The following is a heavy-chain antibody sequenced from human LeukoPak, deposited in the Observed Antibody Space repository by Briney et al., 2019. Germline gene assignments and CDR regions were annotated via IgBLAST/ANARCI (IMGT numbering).Heavy chain of an antibody. CDR2: IFPGDSDT. CDR1: GYSFTSYW. J-gene: IGHJ4*02. D-gene: IGHD3-9*01. V-gene: IGHV5-51*01. CDR3: ARADILTGYYFEY. Sequence: GESLKISCKGSGYSFTSYWIGWVCQMPGKGLEWMGIIFPGDSDTRYSPSFQGQVTISADKSINTAYLQWSSLKASDTAMYYCARADILTGYYFEYWGQGTLVTVSS.